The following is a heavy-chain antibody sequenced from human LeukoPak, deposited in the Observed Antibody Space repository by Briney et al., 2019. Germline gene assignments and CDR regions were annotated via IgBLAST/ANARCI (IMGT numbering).Heavy chain of an antibody. CDR1: GYIFTSYV. CDR3: ARGATSFGTLDY. CDR2: INTNTGNP. J-gene: IGHJ4*02. V-gene: IGHV7-4-1*01. Sequence: ASVTVSCKASGYIFTSYVINWVLQAPGQGLEWMGWINTNTGNPTYAQGFAGRFVFSLDTSVRTAYLRIGSLKAGDTAIYYCARGATSFGTLDYWGQGTLVNVYS. D-gene: IGHD3-3*01.